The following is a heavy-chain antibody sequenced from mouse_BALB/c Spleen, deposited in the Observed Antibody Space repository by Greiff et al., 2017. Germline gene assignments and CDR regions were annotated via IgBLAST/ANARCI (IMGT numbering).Heavy chain of an antibody. D-gene: IGHD1-1*01. CDR3: AYYYGSSRYAMDY. J-gene: IGHJ4*01. Sequence: EVKLEESGPSLVKPSQTLSLTCSVTGDSITSGYWNWIRKFPGNKLEYMGYISYSGSTYYNPSLKSRISITRDTSKNQYYLQLNSVTTEDTATYYCAYYYGSSRYAMDYWGQGTSGTVSS. CDR1: GDSITSGY. V-gene: IGHV3-8*02. CDR2: ISYSGST.